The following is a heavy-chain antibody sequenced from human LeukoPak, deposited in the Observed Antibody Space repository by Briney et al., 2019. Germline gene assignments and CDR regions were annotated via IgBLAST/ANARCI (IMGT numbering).Heavy chain of an antibody. D-gene: IGHD2-2*02. CDR1: GGSFSGYY. Sequence: SETLSLTCAVYGGSFSGYYWSWIRQPPGKGLEWIGEINHSGSTNYNPSLKSRVTISVDTSKNQFSLKLSSVTAADTAVCYCARQGYCSSTSCYKSQSEYFQHWGQGTLVTVSS. CDR3: ARQGYCSSTSCYKSQSEYFQH. J-gene: IGHJ1*01. V-gene: IGHV4-34*01. CDR2: INHSGST.